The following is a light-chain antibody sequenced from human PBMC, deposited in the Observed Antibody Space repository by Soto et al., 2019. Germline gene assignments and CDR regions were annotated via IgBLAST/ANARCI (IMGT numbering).Light chain of an antibody. J-gene: IGKJ1*01. CDR3: QQYNNWPPWT. Sequence: EIVMTQSPAALSVSPGERVTLSCRASKSVGNNLAWYQQRPGQGPRLLIYAASDRATGIPVRFTGSGSGTEFTLTISSLQSEDFAVYYCQQYNNWPPWTFGRGTKVEI. CDR2: AAS. V-gene: IGKV3-15*01. CDR1: KSVGNN.